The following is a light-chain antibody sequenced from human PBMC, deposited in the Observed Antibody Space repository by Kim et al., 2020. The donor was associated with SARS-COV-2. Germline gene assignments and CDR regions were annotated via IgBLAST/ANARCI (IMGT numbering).Light chain of an antibody. Sequence: PGATVTLPWGSSTGTVTSGHYPYWFQQKPGQVPRTLIQDTSDKLSWTPDRFSGSLLGGKAALTLSGAHLEDEAEYHCLLFYSGVWVFGGGTQLTVL. CDR1: TGTVTSGHY. CDR3: LLFYSGVWV. J-gene: IGLJ3*02. CDR2: DTS. V-gene: IGLV7-46*01.